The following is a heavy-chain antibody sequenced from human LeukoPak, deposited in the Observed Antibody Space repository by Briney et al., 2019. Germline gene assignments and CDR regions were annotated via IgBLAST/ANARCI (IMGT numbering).Heavy chain of an antibody. Sequence: GGSLRLSCAASGFIFSSYTMHWVRQAPGKGLEWVAVISYDGSNKYYVDSVKGRFTISRDNSKNTLYLQMNSLRAENTAVYYCARATAAADDFYYYYGMDVWGQGTTVTVSS. CDR3: ARATAAADDFYYYYGMDV. CDR1: GFIFSSYT. D-gene: IGHD6-13*01. CDR2: ISYDGSNK. V-gene: IGHV3-30*03. J-gene: IGHJ6*02.